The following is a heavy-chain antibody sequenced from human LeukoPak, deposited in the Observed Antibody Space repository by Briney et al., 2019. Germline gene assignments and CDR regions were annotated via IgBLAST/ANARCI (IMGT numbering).Heavy chain of an antibody. V-gene: IGHV3-9*01. CDR1: GFTFDDYA. CDR2: ISWNSGSI. J-gene: IGHJ4*02. D-gene: IGHD6-13*01. CDR3: AKDSESSSWFVYFDY. Sequence: GGSLRLSCAASGFTFDDYAMHWVRQAPGKGLEWVSGISWNSGSIGYADSVKGRFTISRDNAKNSLYLQMNSLRAGDTALYYCAKDSESSSWFVYFDYWGQGTLVTVSS.